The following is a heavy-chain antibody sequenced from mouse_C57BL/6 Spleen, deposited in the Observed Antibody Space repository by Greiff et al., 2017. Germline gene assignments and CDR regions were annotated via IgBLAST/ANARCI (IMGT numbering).Heavy chain of an antibody. CDR3: TSGCYGSSPYAMDY. CDR2: INPGNSDT. Sequence: EVKLQESGPVLARPGASVKMSCKTSGYTFTSYWMHWVNQRPGQGLEWIGAINPGNSDTSYNQKFKGKAKLTAVNSASTAYMERSSLTNEDSAVYYCTSGCYGSSPYAMDYWGQGTSVTVSS. J-gene: IGHJ4*01. V-gene: IGHV1-5*01. D-gene: IGHD1-1*01. CDR1: GYTFTSYW.